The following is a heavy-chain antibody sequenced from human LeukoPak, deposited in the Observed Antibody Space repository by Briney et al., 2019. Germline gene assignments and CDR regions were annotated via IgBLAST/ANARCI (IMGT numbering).Heavy chain of an antibody. CDR3: AKEVTATQGHNWFDP. J-gene: IGHJ5*02. CDR1: GFTFDDYA. D-gene: IGHD2-21*02. Sequence: GRSLRLPCAASGFTFDDYAMHWVRQAPGKGLEWVSGISWNSGSIGYADSVKGRFTISRDNAKNSLYLQMNSLRAEDTALYYCAKEVTATQGHNWFDPWGQGTLVTVSS. CDR2: ISWNSGSI. V-gene: IGHV3-9*01.